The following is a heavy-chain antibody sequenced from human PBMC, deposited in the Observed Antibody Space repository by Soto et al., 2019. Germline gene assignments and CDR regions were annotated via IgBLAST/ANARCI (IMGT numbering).Heavy chain of an antibody. CDR1: EFTFSSYS. J-gene: IGHJ6*02. D-gene: IGHD2-2*01. CDR3: ARDSDCHSTSCFFPPHV. CDR2: ISGGGSYI. Sequence: GGSLRLSCAASEFTFSSYSMSWVRQVPGKGLEWVSGISGGGSYIFYADSVQGRFSISRDNAKNSLFLEMNSLRVEDTAVYYCARDSDCHSTSCFFPPHVWGQGTTVTVSS. V-gene: IGHV3-21*06.